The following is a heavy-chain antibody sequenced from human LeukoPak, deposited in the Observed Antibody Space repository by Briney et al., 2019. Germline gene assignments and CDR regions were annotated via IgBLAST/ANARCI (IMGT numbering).Heavy chain of an antibody. Sequence: SVKVSCKASGGTFSSYAISWVRQAPGQGLEWMGGIIPIFGTANYAQKFQGRVTITADESTSTAYMELSSLRSEDTAVYYCARGRRGSKTFDYWGQGTLVAVSS. J-gene: IGHJ4*02. CDR3: ARGRRGSKTFDY. D-gene: IGHD3-16*01. V-gene: IGHV1-69*13. CDR1: GGTFSSYA. CDR2: IIPIFGTA.